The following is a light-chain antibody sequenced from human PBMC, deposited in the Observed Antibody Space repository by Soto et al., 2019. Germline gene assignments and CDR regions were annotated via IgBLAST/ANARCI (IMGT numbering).Light chain of an antibody. CDR2: GNS. CDR3: QSYDSSLSGPV. J-gene: IGLJ7*01. CDR1: RSNIGADYD. Sequence: QLVLTQPPSVSGAPGQRVTISCTGSRSNIGADYDVHWYQQLPGTAPKLLIYGNSNRPSGVPDRFSGSKSGTSASLAITGLQAEDEADYYCQSYDSSLSGPVFGGGTQLTVL. V-gene: IGLV1-40*01.